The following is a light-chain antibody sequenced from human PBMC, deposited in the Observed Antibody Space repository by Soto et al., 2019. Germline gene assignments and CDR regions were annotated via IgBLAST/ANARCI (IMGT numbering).Light chain of an antibody. J-gene: IGKJ1*01. CDR2: GAS. CDR3: QQYGSSGT. CDR1: QSVSNNY. V-gene: IGKV3-20*01. Sequence: TVLSQSPGTVSLSPEERATLSCSASQSVSNNYLAWYQQKPGQAPRLLIYGASNRATGIPDRFSGSGSGTDFTLTISRLEPEDFAVYYCQQYGSSGTFGQGTKADI.